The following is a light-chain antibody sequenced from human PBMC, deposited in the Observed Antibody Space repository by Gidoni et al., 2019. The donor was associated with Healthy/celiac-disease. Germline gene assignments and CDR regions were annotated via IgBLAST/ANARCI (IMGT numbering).Light chain of an antibody. Sequence: DIQMTQSPSTLSASVGDRVTITCRASQSISSWLAWYQQKPGKAPKLLIYKASSLGSGVPSRFSGSGSGTEFTLTISSLQPDDFATYYCQQYNSYIAFGPGTKVDIK. V-gene: IGKV1-5*03. CDR1: QSISSW. J-gene: IGKJ3*01. CDR3: QQYNSYIA. CDR2: KAS.